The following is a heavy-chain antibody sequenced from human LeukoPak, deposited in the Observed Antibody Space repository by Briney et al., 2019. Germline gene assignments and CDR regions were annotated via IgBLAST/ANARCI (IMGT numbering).Heavy chain of an antibody. CDR1: GYTFTSYY. CDR3: ARVRVVGARPSRFDY. J-gene: IGHJ4*02. D-gene: IGHD1-26*01. V-gene: IGHV1-46*01. CDR2: INPSGGST. Sequence: ASVKVSCKASGYTFTSYYMHWVRQAPGQGLEWMGIINPSGGSTSYAQKFQGRVTMTRDTSISTAYMELSRLRSDDTAVYYCARVRVVGARPSRFDYWGQGTLVTVSS.